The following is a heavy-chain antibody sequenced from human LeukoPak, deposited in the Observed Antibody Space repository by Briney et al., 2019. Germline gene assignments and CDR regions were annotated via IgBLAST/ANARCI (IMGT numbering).Heavy chain of an antibody. CDR2: IYYSGST. Sequence: SEILSLTGTVSGGSISSYYWSWIRQPPGKGLEWIGYIYYSGSTNYNPSLKSRVTISVDTSKNHFSLKLSSVTAADTAVYYCARHAVAVAYPYFDYWGQGTLVTVSS. V-gene: IGHV4-59*08. CDR3: ARHAVAVAYPYFDY. J-gene: IGHJ4*02. CDR1: GGSISSYY. D-gene: IGHD6-19*01.